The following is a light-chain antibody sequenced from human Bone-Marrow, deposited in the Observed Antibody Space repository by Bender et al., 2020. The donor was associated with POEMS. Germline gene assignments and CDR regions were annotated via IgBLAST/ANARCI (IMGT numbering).Light chain of an antibody. V-gene: IGLV2-23*02. J-gene: IGLJ2*01. CDR1: NSNVGGYDY. CDR2: DVS. Sequence: QSALTQPASVSGSPGQSITISCTGTNSNVGGYDYVSWYQQHPGKAPKLMIYDVSRRPSGVPDRFSGSKSGNTASLTISGLQAEDEADYYCCSYAGNRNVFGGGTTLTVL. CDR3: CSYAGNRNV.